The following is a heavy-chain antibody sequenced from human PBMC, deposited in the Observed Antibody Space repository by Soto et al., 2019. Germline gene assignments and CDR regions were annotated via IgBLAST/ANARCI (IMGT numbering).Heavy chain of an antibody. CDR3: ARRLYNLSHAKDLLHFGTGWFDP. D-gene: IGHD3-22*01. CDR1: GGTFSSYA. Sequence: QVQLVQSGAEVKKPGSSVKVSCKASGGTFSSYAISWVRQAPGQGLEWMGGIIPIFGTANYAQKFQGRVTITADKSTSTAYMELSNLRSEDTAVYYCARRLYNLSHAKDLLHFGTGWFDPWGQGTLVTVSS. CDR2: IIPIFGTA. V-gene: IGHV1-69*06. J-gene: IGHJ5*02.